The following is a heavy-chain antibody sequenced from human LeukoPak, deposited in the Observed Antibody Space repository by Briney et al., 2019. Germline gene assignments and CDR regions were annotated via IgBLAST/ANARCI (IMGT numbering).Heavy chain of an antibody. CDR3: ARVDLLDYDSSGYMGY. Sequence: ASVKVSCKASGYTFTSYGISWVRQAPGQGLEWMGWISAYNGNTNYAQKLQGRVTMTTDTSTSTAYMELRSLRSDDTAVYYCARVDLLDYDSSGYMGYWGQGTLVTVSS. J-gene: IGHJ4*02. CDR2: ISAYNGNT. V-gene: IGHV1-18*01. D-gene: IGHD3-22*01. CDR1: GYTFTSYG.